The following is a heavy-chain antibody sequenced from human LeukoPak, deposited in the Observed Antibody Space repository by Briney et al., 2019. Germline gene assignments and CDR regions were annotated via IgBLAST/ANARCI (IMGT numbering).Heavy chain of an antibody. D-gene: IGHD6-13*01. V-gene: IGHV1-2*02. CDR2: INPNSGGT. CDR1: GYTFTSYG. Sequence: ASVKVSCKASGYTFTSYGISWVRQAPGQGLEWMGWINPNSGGTNYAQKFQGRVTMTRDTSISTAYMELSRLRSDDTAVYYCARDFYSSSWFDYWGQGTLVTVSS. J-gene: IGHJ4*02. CDR3: ARDFYSSSWFDY.